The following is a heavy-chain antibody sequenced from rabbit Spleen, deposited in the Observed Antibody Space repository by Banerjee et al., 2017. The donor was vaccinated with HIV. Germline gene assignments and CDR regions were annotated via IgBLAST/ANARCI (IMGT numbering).Heavy chain of an antibody. D-gene: IGHD1-1*01. CDR3: ARDTSSSFSSYGMDL. Sequence: QEQLVESGGGLVQPEGSLTLTCTASGFSFSNKAVMCWVRQAPGKGLEWIACINVVTGKAVYASWAKGRFTISKTSSTTVTLQVARLTAADTATYFCARDTSSSFSSYGMDLWGPGTLVTVS. V-gene: IGHV1S45*01. J-gene: IGHJ6*01. CDR1: GFSFSNKAV. CDR2: INVVTGKA.